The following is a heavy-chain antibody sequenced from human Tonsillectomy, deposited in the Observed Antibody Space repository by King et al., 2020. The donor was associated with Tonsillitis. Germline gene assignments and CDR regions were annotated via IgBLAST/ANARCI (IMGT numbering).Heavy chain of an antibody. V-gene: IGHV4-34*01. Sequence: VQLQQWGAGLLKPSETLSLTCAVYGGSFSGYYWHWFRQPPGKGLEWIGEINRSGGTNYNPSLKSRLTMSVDTSKNQFSLRLMSISAADTAVYYCARDIETPRGAFDLWGQGTPVTVSS. CDR1: GGSFSGYY. CDR3: ARDIETPRGAFDL. CDR2: INRSGGT. D-gene: IGHD5-12*01. J-gene: IGHJ4*02.